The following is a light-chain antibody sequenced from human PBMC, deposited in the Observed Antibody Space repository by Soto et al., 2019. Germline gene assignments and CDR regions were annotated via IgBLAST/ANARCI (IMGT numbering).Light chain of an antibody. Sequence: SYELTQPPSVSVSPGQTASITCSGDKLGDKYVCWYQQKPGQSPVLVISQDSKRPSGIPERFSGSNSGNTATLTISGTQAMDEADYYCQACDSRTAGLIFGGGTKLTVL. CDR3: QACDSRTAGLI. CDR2: QDS. J-gene: IGLJ2*01. CDR1: KLGDKY. V-gene: IGLV3-1*01.